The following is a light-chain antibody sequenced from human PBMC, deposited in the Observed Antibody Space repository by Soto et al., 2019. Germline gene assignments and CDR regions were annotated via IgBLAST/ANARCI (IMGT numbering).Light chain of an antibody. CDR1: QSVSSNF. CDR2: GAS. Sequence: EIVLTQAPGTLSLSPGERVTLACGASQSVSSNFLAWYQQKPGQAPRLLIYGASNRAAGIPDRFSGSGSGTDFTLTISRLEPEAFAVSYCHQHSSAARTFGQGTKVDIK. J-gene: IGKJ1*01. CDR3: HQHSSAART. V-gene: IGKV3-20*01.